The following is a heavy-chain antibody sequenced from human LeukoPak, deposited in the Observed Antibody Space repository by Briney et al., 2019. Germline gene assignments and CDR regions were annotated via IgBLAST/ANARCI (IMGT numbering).Heavy chain of an antibody. CDR1: GYTFTSYG. Sequence: GASVKVSCKASGYTFTSYGISWVRQAPGQGLEWMGWISAYNGNTNYAQKLQGRVTMTTDTSTSTAYMELRSLRSADTAVYYCARDFGTGNSGSLADYWGQGTLVTVSS. CDR2: ISAYNGNT. D-gene: IGHD3-10*01. CDR3: ARDFGTGNSGSLADY. V-gene: IGHV1-18*01. J-gene: IGHJ4*02.